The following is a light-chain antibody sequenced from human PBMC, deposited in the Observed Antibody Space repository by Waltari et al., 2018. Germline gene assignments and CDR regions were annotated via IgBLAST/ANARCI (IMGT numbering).Light chain of an antibody. J-gene: IGKJ1*01. V-gene: IGKV3-20*01. CDR2: DAS. CDR1: QRISRY. Sequence: EIMLTQSPGTLSLPPGESATLSSRASQRISRYLAWYQHKPGQAPRHLIYDASSRATGIPGRFSGRGAGTDFSLTISRLEPEDVAVYYGQKYGTVPATFGQGTKVEIK. CDR3: QKYGTVPAT.